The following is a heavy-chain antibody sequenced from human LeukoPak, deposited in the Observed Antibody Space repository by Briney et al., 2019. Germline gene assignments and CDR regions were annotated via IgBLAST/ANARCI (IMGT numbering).Heavy chain of an antibody. D-gene: IGHD3-3*01. CDR2: IYYSGST. CDR1: GGSISSSSYY. Sequence: PSETLSLTCTVSGGSISSSSYYWAWIRQPPGEGLECIGSIYYSGSTSYNPSLKSRVTISVDTSKNQFSLKLSSVTAADTAVYYCASLRERSYYARGFDYWGQGTLVTVSS. J-gene: IGHJ4*02. V-gene: IGHV4-39*01. CDR3: ASLRERSYYARGFDY.